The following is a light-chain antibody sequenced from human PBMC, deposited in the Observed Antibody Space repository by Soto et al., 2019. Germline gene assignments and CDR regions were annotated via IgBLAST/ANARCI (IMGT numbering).Light chain of an antibody. V-gene: IGKV3-15*01. CDR1: QSVSSN. CDR2: GAS. CDR3: QQYNNWGT. J-gene: IGKJ1*01. Sequence: EIVMTQSPATLSVSPGERATLSCRASQSVSSNLAWYQQKPGQAPRLLIYGASTRATGIPARFSGSGSGTEFTLTISSLQPEDFAVYYCQQYNNWGTFGQGPKVEIK.